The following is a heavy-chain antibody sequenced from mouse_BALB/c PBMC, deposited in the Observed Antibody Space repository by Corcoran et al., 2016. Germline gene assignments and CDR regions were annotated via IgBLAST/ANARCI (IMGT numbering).Heavy chain of an antibody. J-gene: IGHJ2*01. D-gene: IGHD2-3*01. CDR1: GYTFPTAG. CDR2: INTHSGVP. CDR3: ASRGDGSFDY. Sequence: QIQLVQYGPELKKPGETVRISCKASGYTFPTAGMQCVQKMPGKGLKWIGWINTHSGVPKYAEDFKGRFAFSLETSASTAYLQISNLKNEDTATYFCASRGDGSFDYWGQGTTLTVSS. V-gene: IGHV9-4*02.